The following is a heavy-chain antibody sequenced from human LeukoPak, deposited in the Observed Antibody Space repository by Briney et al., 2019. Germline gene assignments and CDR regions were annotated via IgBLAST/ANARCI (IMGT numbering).Heavy chain of an antibody. CDR2: ISGSGDST. J-gene: IGHJ4*02. D-gene: IGHD1-14*01. CDR1: GFTFSNKP. V-gene: IGHV3-23*01. CDR3: AKVTWRSSDDY. Sequence: GGSLSFSGAASGFTFSNKPMGWVGQAQGKGLKGCSAISGSGDSTYYTDSVKGRFTISRDNSKDTLYLQMNSLRVEDTAIYYCAKVTWRSSDDYWGQGTLVTVSS.